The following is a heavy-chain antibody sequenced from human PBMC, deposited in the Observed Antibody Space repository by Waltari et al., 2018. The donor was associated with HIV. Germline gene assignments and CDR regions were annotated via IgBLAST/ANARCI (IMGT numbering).Heavy chain of an antibody. CDR3: ARGRGILLWFGELLDFDY. J-gene: IGHJ4*02. V-gene: IGHV1-8*01. CDR2: MNPNSGNT. Sequence: QVQLVQSGAEVKKPGASVKVSCKASGYTFTSYDINWVRQATGQGLEWMGWMNPNSGNTGYAKKFQGRVTMTRNTSISTAYMELSSLRSEDTAVYYCARGRGILLWFGELLDFDYWGQGTLVTVSS. D-gene: IGHD3-10*01. CDR1: GYTFTSYD.